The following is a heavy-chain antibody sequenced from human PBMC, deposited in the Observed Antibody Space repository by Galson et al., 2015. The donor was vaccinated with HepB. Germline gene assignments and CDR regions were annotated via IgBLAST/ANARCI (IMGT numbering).Heavy chain of an antibody. CDR1: GFTFSSYG. J-gene: IGHJ4*02. CDR3: AKDLGESYSSGWTFDY. V-gene: IGHV3-30*18. D-gene: IGHD6-19*01. CDR2: ISYDGSNK. Sequence: SLRLSCAASGFTFSSYGMHWVRQAPGKGLEWVAVISYDGSNKYYADSVKGRFTISRDNSKNTLYLQMNSLRAEDTAVYYCAKDLGESYSSGWTFDYWGQGTLVTVSS.